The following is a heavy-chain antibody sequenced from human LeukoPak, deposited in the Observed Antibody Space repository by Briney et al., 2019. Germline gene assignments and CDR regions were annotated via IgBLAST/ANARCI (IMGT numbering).Heavy chain of an antibody. CDR2: IKQDGSEK. D-gene: IGHD1-20*01. CDR3: ARTLTDPPPNYFDY. J-gene: IGHJ4*02. Sequence: GGSLRLSCAASGFTFSSYAMSWVRQAPGKGLEWVANIKQDGSEKYYVGSVKGRFTISRDNAKNSLYLQMNSLRAEDTAVYYCARTLTDPPPNYFDYWGQGTLVTVSS. CDR1: GFTFSSYA. V-gene: IGHV3-7*01.